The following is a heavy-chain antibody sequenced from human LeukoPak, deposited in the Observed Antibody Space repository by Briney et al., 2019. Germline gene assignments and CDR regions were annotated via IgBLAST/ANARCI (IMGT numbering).Heavy chain of an antibody. CDR3: ARIGYCSSTSCYHLDY. CDR2: ISAYNDNT. CDR1: GYTFTIYG. D-gene: IGHD2-2*01. J-gene: IGHJ4*02. Sequence: ASVKVSCKASGYTFTIYGISWVRQAPGQGLEWMGWISAYNDNTNYAQKLQGRVTMTTDTSTSTAYMELRSLRSEDTAVYYCARIGYCSSTSCYHLDYWGQGTLVTVSS. V-gene: IGHV1-18*01.